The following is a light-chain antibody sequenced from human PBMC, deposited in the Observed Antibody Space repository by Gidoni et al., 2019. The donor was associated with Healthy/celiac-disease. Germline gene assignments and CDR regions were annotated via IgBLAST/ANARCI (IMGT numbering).Light chain of an antibody. V-gene: IGLV1-51*01. CDR1: SSNIGNNY. Sequence: SVLTPPPSVSAAPVPTVTISCSGSSSNIGNNYVSWYQQLPGTAPKLLIYDNNKRTSGIPDRFSGSKSGTSATLGITGLQTGDEADYYCGTWDSSLSALVFGGGTKLTVL. CDR3: GTWDSSLSALV. J-gene: IGLJ2*01. CDR2: DNN.